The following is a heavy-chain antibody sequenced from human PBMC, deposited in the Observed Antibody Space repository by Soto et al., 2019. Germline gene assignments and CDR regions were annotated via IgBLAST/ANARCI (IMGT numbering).Heavy chain of an antibody. J-gene: IGHJ6*02. CDR3: ARGILTGTTDYYYYGMDV. CDR1: GGSFSGYY. D-gene: IGHD1-7*01. CDR2: INHSGST. Sequence: SETLSVTCAVYGGSFSGYYWSWIRQPPGKGLEWIGEINHSGSTNYNPSLKSRVTISVDTSKNQFSLKLSSVTAADTAVYYCARGILTGTTDYYYYGMDVWGQVPTVTFS. V-gene: IGHV4-34*01.